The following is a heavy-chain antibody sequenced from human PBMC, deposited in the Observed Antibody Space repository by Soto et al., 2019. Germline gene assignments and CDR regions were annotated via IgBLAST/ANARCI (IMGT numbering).Heavy chain of an antibody. CDR2: VYYTGST. CDR3: VRWVGHFDF. D-gene: IGHD1-26*01. V-gene: IGHV4-59*03. J-gene: IGHJ4*02. CDR1: GGSISSFH. Sequence: QVQLQESGPGLVKPSETLSLTCTVSGGSISSFHWSWIRQPPGKGLEWIGYVYYTGSTNYNRSFRSRVTISVDTSKNQFSLKLTSVTAADTAVYYCVRWVGHFDFWGQGTLVTVSS.